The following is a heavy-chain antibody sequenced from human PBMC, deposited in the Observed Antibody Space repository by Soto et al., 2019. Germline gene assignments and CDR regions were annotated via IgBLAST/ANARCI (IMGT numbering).Heavy chain of an antibody. Sequence: QVQLVQSGAEVKKPGASERVSCQASGYTFISFDINWVRQATGQGLEWMGWMNPNTGNTGYEQKFQGRVTMTRNTSIGTAYMELSSLTSEDTAVYYCARRKERSGPYYLDSWGQGTLVTVSS. CDR1: GYTFISFD. J-gene: IGHJ4*02. D-gene: IGHD6-25*01. CDR2: MNPNTGNT. V-gene: IGHV1-8*01. CDR3: ARRKERSGPYYLDS.